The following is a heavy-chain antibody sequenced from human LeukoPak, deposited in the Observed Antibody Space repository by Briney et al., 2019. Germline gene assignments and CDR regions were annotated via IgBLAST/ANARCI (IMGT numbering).Heavy chain of an antibody. CDR1: GFTFSSYW. CDR2: IKQDGSEK. Sequence: GGSLRLSCAASGFTFSSYWMSWVRQAPGKGLEWVANIKQDGSEKYYVDSVKGRFTISRDNAKNSLYLQMNSLRAEDTAVYYCASYYGSGSYYVDYWGQGTLVTVSS. J-gene: IGHJ4*02. V-gene: IGHV3-7*01. CDR3: ASYYGSGSYYVDY. D-gene: IGHD3-10*01.